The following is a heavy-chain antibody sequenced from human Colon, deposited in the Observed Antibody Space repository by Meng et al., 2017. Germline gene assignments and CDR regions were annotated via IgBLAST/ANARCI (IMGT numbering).Heavy chain of an antibody. CDR3: TRDLDWKLYDY. V-gene: IGHV3-74*01. D-gene: IGHD3-9*01. CDR2: ISHDGTDI. CDR1: GFTFGSYV. Sequence: EVQLVGSGGGLVQPGGSLRLSCAASGFTFGSYVMNWVRQVPGEGLVWVSRISHDGTDIRYADSVKGRFSISRDNARNTVYLQMNSLRVEDSAIYYCTRDLDWKLYDYWGQGTLVTVSS. J-gene: IGHJ4*02.